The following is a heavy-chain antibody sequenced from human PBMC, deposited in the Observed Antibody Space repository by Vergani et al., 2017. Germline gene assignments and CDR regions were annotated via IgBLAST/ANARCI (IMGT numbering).Heavy chain of an antibody. CDR2: ISSSSSTI. D-gene: IGHD3-3*01. CDR1: GFTFSSYS. CDR3: ARDLRRYDFWSGYSGAFWFDP. J-gene: IGHJ5*02. Sequence: EVQLVESGGGLVQPGGSLRLSCAASGFTFSSYSMNWVRQAPGKGLGLVSYISSSSSTIYYADSVKGRFTISRDNAKNSLYLQMNSLRAEDTAVYYCARDLRRYDFWSGYSGAFWFDPWGQGTLVTVSS. V-gene: IGHV3-48*01.